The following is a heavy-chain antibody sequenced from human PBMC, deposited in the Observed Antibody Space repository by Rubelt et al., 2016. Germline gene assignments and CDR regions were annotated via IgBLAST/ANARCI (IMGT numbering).Heavy chain of an antibody. CDR1: GGSISSSSYY. V-gene: IGHV4-39*01. J-gene: IGHJ4*02. Sequence: QLQESGPGLVKPSETLSLTCTVSGGSISSSSYYWGCIRQPPGKGLEWIGSVYYSGSTYYKPSLKSRVTISVDTSKDLFSLKLSSVTAADTAVYYCARQWPGAEAAFDYWGQGTLVTVSS. D-gene: IGHD6-13*01. CDR3: ARQWPGAEAAFDY. CDR2: VYYSGST.